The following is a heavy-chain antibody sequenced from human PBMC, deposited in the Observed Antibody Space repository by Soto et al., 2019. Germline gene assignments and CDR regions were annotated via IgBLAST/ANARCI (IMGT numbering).Heavy chain of an antibody. CDR2: INAGNGNT. D-gene: IGHD3-16*01. Sequence: ASVKVSCKASGYTFTRYGISWVRQAPGQRLEWMGWINAGNGNTKYSQKFQGRFTISRDNSKNTLYLQMDSLRAEDTAIYYCAGRLTTAASLDYWGRGTLVTVSS. CDR3: AGRLTTAASLDY. CDR1: GYTFTRYG. V-gene: IGHV1-18*01. J-gene: IGHJ4*02.